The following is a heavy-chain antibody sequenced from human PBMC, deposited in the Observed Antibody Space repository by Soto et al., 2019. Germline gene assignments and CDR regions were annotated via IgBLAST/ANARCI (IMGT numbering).Heavy chain of an antibody. CDR2: IGAAGDT. CDR1: GFTFSNYA. CDR3: AAGGVTSVAQFDY. J-gene: IGHJ4*02. D-gene: IGHD3-16*01. V-gene: IGHV3-13*01. Sequence: EVQLVESGGGLVQPGGSLRLSCAASGFTFSNYAMHRVRQPTGKGLDWVSGIGAAGDTYYPGSVKGRFTISRENAKNSLYLQMNSLRAGDTAVYYCAAGGVTSVAQFDYWGQGTLVTVSS.